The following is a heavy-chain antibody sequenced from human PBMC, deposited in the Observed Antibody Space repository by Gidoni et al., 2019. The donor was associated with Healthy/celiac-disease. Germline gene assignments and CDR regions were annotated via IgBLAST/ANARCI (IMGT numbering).Heavy chain of an antibody. D-gene: IGHD5-12*01. Sequence: RQPPGKGLEWIGYIYYSGSTNYNPSLKSRVTISVDTSKNQFSLKLSSVTAADTAVYYCAGHEGGLDDYYYYMDVWGKGTTVTVSS. CDR3: AGHEGGLDDYYYYMDV. J-gene: IGHJ6*03. CDR2: IYYSGST. V-gene: IGHV4-59*08.